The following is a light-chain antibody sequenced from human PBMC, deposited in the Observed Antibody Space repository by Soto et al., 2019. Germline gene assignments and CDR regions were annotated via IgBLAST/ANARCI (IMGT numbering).Light chain of an antibody. V-gene: IGLV3-21*04. CDR1: NIGSKS. CDR3: QVWDISSNHVV. J-gene: IGLJ2*01. Sequence: SYELTQPPSVSVAPGKTARITCGGNNIGSKSVHWYRQKAGQAPILAMYYDSDRPSGIPERFSGSNSGNTATLTISTVEAGDEADYYCQVWDISSNHVVFGGGTKLTVL. CDR2: YDS.